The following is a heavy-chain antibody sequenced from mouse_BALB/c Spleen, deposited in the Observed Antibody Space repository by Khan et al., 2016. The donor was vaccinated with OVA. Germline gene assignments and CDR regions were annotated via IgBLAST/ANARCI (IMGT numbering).Heavy chain of an antibody. Sequence: QIQLVQSGPELKKPGETVKISCKASGYTFTNYGMNWVKQSPGKALKWMGWINTYTGEPTYDDDFKGRFAFSLETSASTAYLQINNLKNEDTATYYCARPPYFSYTLDYWGQGTSVTVSS. CDR1: GYTFTNYG. J-gene: IGHJ4*01. V-gene: IGHV9-3-1*01. D-gene: IGHD2-10*01. CDR2: INTYTGEP. CDR3: ARPPYFSYTLDY.